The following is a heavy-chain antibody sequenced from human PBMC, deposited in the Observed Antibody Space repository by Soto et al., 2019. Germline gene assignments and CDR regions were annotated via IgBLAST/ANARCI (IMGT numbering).Heavy chain of an antibody. CDR2: IFSNDEK. D-gene: IGHD3-3*01. CDR1: GFSLSNARMG. CDR3: ARIAVYCDFSSGYALCPNWFDP. Sequence: QVTLKESGPVLVKPPETLTLTCTVSGFSLSNARMGVSWIRQPPGKALEWLAHIFSNDEKSYSTSLKSRFTIPKDAHKSQGVLTMPNMASVDTATYYCARIAVYCDFSSGYALCPNWFDPWGQGTPVTVSS. J-gene: IGHJ5*02. V-gene: IGHV2-26*01.